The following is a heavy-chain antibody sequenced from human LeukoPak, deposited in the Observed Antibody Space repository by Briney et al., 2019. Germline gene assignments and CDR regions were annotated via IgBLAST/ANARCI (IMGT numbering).Heavy chain of an antibody. CDR2: ISGSGGGT. J-gene: IGHJ4*02. Sequence: GGSLRLSCAVSGITLSNYGMSWVRQAPGKGLEWVAGISGSGGGTNYADSVRGRFAISRDNPKNTLYLQMNSLGAEDTAVYFCAKRGVVIRVILVGFHKEAYYFDSWGQGALVTVSS. V-gene: IGHV3-23*01. CDR1: GITLSNYG. D-gene: IGHD3-22*01. CDR3: AKRGVVIRVILVGFHKEAYYFDS.